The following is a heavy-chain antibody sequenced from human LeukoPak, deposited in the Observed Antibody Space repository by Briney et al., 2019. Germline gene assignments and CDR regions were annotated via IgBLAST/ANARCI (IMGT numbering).Heavy chain of an antibody. CDR3: ARASLAYCGGDCYSNWFDP. CDR1: GGSISSGGYS. CDR2: IYHSGST. D-gene: IGHD2-21*02. V-gene: IGHV4-30-2*01. Sequence: SETLSLTCAVSGGSISSGGYSWSWIRQPPGKGLEWIGYIYHSGSTYYNPSLKSRVTISVDRSKNQFSLKLSSVTAADTAVYYCARASLAYCGGDCYSNWFDPWGQGTLVTVSS. J-gene: IGHJ5*02.